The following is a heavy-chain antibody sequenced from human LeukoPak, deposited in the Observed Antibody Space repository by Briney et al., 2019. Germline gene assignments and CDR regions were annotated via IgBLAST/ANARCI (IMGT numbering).Heavy chain of an antibody. CDR2: IYYTGNT. V-gene: IGHV4-39*07. CDR1: GGSISSSNHY. J-gene: IGHJ4*02. Sequence: PSETLSLTCTVSGGSISSSNHYWGWIRQPPGKGLEWIGSIYYTGNTYYNPSLESRVTISVDTSKNQFSLKLSSVTAADMAVYYCARDRAYGAYTDYFDYWGQGTLVTVSS. CDR3: ARDRAYGAYTDYFDY. D-gene: IGHD4-17*01.